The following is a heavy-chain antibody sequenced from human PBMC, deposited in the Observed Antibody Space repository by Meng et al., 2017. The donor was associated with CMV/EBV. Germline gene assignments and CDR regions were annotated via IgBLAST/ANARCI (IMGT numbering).Heavy chain of an antibody. V-gene: IGHV1-2*02. D-gene: IGHD3-16*01. Sequence: ASVKVSCKTSGYAFTAYYIHWVRQAPGQGLEWMGDINPRTGGTDLAQRFQGRVTLTRDTSITTAYMEVRNLRSDDTAVYYCAADILRITAGDYWGQGTLVTVSS. CDR2: INPRTGGT. J-gene: IGHJ4*02. CDR3: AADILRITAGDY. CDR1: GYAFTAYY.